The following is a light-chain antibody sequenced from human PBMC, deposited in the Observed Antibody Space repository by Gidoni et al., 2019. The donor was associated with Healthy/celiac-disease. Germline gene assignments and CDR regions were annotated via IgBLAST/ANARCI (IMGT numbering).Light chain of an antibody. V-gene: IGKV3-15*01. CDR2: GAS. Sequence: EIVMTQSPATLSVSPGERATLSCRASQSVRSNLAWYQQKPGQVPRLLIHGASTRATGIPARFSGSGSVTEFTLTISSLQSEDCAVYYCQQYNNWQYTFGQGTKLEIK. CDR3: QQYNNWQYT. CDR1: QSVRSN. J-gene: IGKJ2*01.